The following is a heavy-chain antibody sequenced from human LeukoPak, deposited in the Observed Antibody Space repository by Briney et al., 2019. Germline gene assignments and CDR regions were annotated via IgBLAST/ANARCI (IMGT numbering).Heavy chain of an antibody. J-gene: IGHJ4*02. CDR2: IWYDGSNK. Sequence: GRSLRLSCAASGFTFSSYGMHWVRQAPGKGLEGVAVIWYDGSNKYYADSVKGRFTISRDNSKNTLYLQMNSLRAEDTAVYYCAREVIPYYYDSSGVDYWGQGTLVTVSS. V-gene: IGHV3-33*01. D-gene: IGHD3-22*01. CDR1: GFTFSSYG. CDR3: AREVIPYYYDSSGVDY.